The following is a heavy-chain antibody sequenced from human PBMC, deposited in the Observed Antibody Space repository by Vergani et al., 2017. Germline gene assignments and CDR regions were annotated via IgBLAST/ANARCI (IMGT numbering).Heavy chain of an antibody. CDR1: GGSISSGDHC. CDR2: IFYSGTT. D-gene: IGHD6-25*01. CDR3: ARVDTQVPATSHFYYMDV. V-gene: IGHV4-31*11. Sequence: QVQLQESGPGVVKPSQTLSLTCAVSGGSISSGDHCWTWIRQRPGKGLEWMGYIFYSGTTYDNPSLRSSLTNSVDTSQNQFSLKLRSVPAADTAVYYCARVDTQVPATSHFYYMDVWGKGTTVVVSS. J-gene: IGHJ6*03.